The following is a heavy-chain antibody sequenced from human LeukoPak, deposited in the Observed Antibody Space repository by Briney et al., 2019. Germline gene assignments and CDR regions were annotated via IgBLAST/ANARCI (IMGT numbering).Heavy chain of an antibody. J-gene: IGHJ4*02. D-gene: IGHD3-3*01. CDR3: ARQAISITIFGVVIAYFDY. V-gene: IGHV4-39*01. CDR1: GGSISSSIYY. Sequence: PSETLSLTCTVSGGSISSSIYYWGWIRQPPGKGLEWIGSIYYSGSTYYNPSLKSRVTISVDTSKNQFSLKLSSVTAADTAVYYCARQAISITIFGVVIAYFDYWGQGTLVTVSS. CDR2: IYYSGST.